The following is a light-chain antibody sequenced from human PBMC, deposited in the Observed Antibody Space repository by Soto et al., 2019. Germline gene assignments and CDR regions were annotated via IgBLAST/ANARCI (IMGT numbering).Light chain of an antibody. Sequence: EMVMTQSPASLSVSPGEGATLSCRASQSVGGNLAWYQQKPGQAPRLLIYDASTRATGIPARFSGSGSGTEFTLTISSLQSEDFAVYYCQQYDNWPTWTFGQGTNVDI. J-gene: IGKJ1*01. CDR3: QQYDNWPTWT. CDR2: DAS. V-gene: IGKV3-15*01. CDR1: QSVGGN.